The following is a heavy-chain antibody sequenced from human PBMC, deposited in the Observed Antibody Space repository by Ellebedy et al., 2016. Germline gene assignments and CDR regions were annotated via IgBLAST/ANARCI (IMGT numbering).Heavy chain of an antibody. V-gene: IGHV3-9*01. Sequence: GGSLRLSCAASGFTFDDYAMHWVRQAPGKGLEWVSGISWNSGSIGYADSVKGRFTISRDNAKNSLYLQMNSLRAEDTALYYCAKDGCEDTAMVCNWFDPWGQGTLVTVSS. J-gene: IGHJ5*02. CDR1: GFTFDDYA. CDR3: AKDGCEDTAMVCNWFDP. CDR2: ISWNSGSI. D-gene: IGHD5-18*01.